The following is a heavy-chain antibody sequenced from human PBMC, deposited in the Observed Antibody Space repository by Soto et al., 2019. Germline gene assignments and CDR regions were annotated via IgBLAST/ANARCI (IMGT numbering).Heavy chain of an antibody. CDR2: ISYDGSNK. J-gene: IGHJ4*02. D-gene: IGHD3-22*01. V-gene: IGHV3-30-3*01. CDR1: GFTFSSYA. Sequence: QPGGSLRLSCAASGFTFSSYAMHWVRQAPGKGLEWVAVISYDGSNKYYADSVKGRFTISRDNSKNTLYLQMNSLRAEDTAVYYCARDYYDSSGLDYWGQGTLVTAPQ. CDR3: ARDYYDSSGLDY.